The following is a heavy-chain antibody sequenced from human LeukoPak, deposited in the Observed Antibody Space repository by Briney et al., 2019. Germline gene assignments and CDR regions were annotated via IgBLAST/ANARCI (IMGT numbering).Heavy chain of an antibody. Sequence: SQTLSLTCAISGDSVSSNSAAWNWIRQAPSRGLGWLGRTYYRSKGYNDYAVSVKSRITINPDTSKNQLSLRLNSVTPEDTAGYYCARALSLWGGSGWYYMDLWRKGTTVTVPS. CDR2: TYYRSKGYN. J-gene: IGHJ6*03. CDR1: GDSVSSNSAA. CDR3: ARALSLWGGSGWYYMDL. V-gene: IGHV6-1*01. D-gene: IGHD6-19*01.